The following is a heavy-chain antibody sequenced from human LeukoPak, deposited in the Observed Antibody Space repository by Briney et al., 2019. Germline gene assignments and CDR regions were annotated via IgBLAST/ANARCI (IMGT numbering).Heavy chain of an antibody. D-gene: IGHD2-2*01. Sequence: GGSLRLSCAAFGFTYSSYSMNWVRQAPGKGLEWVSSISSSSSYIYYADSVKGRFTISRDNAKNSLYLQMNSLRAEDTAVYYCARDGVVPAAIYNFDYWGQGTLVTVSS. CDR1: GFTYSSYS. J-gene: IGHJ4*02. CDR3: ARDGVVPAAIYNFDY. V-gene: IGHV3-21*01. CDR2: ISSSSSYI.